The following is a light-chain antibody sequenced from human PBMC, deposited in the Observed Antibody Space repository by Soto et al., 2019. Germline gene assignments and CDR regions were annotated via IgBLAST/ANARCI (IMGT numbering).Light chain of an antibody. CDR3: CSYTSSSTYV. J-gene: IGLJ1*01. CDR2: EGT. V-gene: IGLV2-14*02. CDR1: NSDVGIYNL. Sequence: QSVLTQPASVSGSPGQSITVSCTGINSDVGIYNLVSWYQHHPGKAPKLVIYEGTKRPSGVSSRFSGSKSGNTASLTISGLQAEDEGDYYCCSYTSSSTYVFGTGTQLTVL.